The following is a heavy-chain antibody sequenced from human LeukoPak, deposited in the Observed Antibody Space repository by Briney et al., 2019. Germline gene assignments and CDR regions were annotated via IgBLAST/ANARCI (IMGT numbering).Heavy chain of an antibody. CDR1: GGSISSGGYY. D-gene: IGHD6-6*01. J-gene: IGHJ4*02. CDR3: ASWSPSSSSGFDY. CDR2: IYYSGST. Sequence: SQTLSLTCTVSGGSISSGGYYWSWIRQHPGKGLEWIGYIYYSGSTYYNPSLKSRVTISEDTSKNQFSLKLSSVTAADTAVYYCASWSPSSSSGFDYWGQGTLVTVSS. V-gene: IGHV4-31*03.